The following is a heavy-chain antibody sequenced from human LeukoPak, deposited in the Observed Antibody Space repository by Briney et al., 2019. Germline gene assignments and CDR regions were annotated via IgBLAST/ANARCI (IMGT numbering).Heavy chain of an antibody. J-gene: IGHJ6*03. CDR1: GGSFSGYY. CDR3: ARGRADYYDSSGYYYAYYYYMDV. CDR2: INHSGST. Sequence: SETLSLTCAVYGGSFSGYYWSWIRQPPGKGLEWIGEINHSGSTNYNPSLKSRVTISVDTSKNQFSLKLSSVTAADTAVYYCARGRADYYDSSGYYYAYYYYMDVWGKGTTVTASS. D-gene: IGHD3-22*01. V-gene: IGHV4-34*01.